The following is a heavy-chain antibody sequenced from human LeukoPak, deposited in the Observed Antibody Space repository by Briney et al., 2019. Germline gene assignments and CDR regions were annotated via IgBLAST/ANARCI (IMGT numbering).Heavy chain of an antibody. D-gene: IGHD6-6*01. CDR2: ISSSSNYI. V-gene: IGHV3-21*01. J-gene: IGHJ4*02. CDR3: AREGLYSSSSTFDY. CDR1: GFTFSSNS. Sequence: GGSLRLSCAASGFTFSSNSMNWVRQAPGKGLEWVSSISSSSNYIYYADSVKGQFTISRDNAKNSLYLQMNSLRAEDTAVYYCAREGLYSSSSTFDYWGQGTLVTVSS.